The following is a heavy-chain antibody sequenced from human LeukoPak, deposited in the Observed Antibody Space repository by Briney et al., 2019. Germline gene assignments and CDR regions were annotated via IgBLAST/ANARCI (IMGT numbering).Heavy chain of an antibody. CDR2: IRYDGSNK. Sequence: GGSLRLSCAASGFTFSSYGMHWVRQAPGKGLEWVAFIRYDGSNKYYADSVKGRFTISRDNSKNTLYLQMNSLRAEDTAVYYCAKDHYDSSGYYPNEYYFDYWGQGTLVTVSS. J-gene: IGHJ4*02. CDR1: GFTFSSYG. D-gene: IGHD3-22*01. V-gene: IGHV3-30*02. CDR3: AKDHYDSSGYYPNEYYFDY.